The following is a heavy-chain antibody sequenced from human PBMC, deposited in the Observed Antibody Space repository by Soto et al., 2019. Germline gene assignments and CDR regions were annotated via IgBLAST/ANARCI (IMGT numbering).Heavy chain of an antibody. CDR2: IIPIFGTA. CDR3: ARDGQGDGDNTPYYYYGMDV. J-gene: IGHJ6*02. V-gene: IGHV1-69*12. D-gene: IGHD1-26*01. CDR1: GGTFSSYA. Sequence: QVQLVQSGAEVKKPGSSVKVSCKASGGTFSSYAISWVRQAPGQGLEWMGGIIPIFGTANYAQKFQGRVTITADESTSTAYRERSSRRSEDTAVYYCARDGQGDGDNTPYYYYGMDVWGQGTTVTVSS.